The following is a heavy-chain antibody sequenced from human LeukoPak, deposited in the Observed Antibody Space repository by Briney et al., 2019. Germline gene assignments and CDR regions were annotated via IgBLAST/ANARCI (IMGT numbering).Heavy chain of an antibody. CDR1: GGTFSSYA. Sequence: SVKVSCKDSGGTFSSYAISWVRQAPGQGLEWMGGIIPTFGTANYAQKFQGRVTITTDESTSTAYMELSSLRSEDTAVYYCARGSKEVNEYFQHWGQGTLVTVSS. CDR3: ARGSKEVNEYFQH. CDR2: IIPTFGTA. J-gene: IGHJ1*01. V-gene: IGHV1-69*05. D-gene: IGHD2-2*01.